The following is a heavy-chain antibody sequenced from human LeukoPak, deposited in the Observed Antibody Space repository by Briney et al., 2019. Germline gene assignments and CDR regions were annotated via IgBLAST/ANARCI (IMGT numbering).Heavy chain of an antibody. V-gene: IGHV3-30*02. Sequence: PGGSLRLSCVASGFTFSHYGMYWVRQAPGKGLEWVAYMQSDGINKHYGDSVKGRFTISRDNSKNTLYLQMNSLRAEDTAVYYCARGNVAAAGPVSNFDYWGQGTLVTVSS. J-gene: IGHJ4*02. CDR2: MQSDGINK. CDR3: ARGNVAAAGPVSNFDY. D-gene: IGHD6-13*01. CDR1: GFTFSHYG.